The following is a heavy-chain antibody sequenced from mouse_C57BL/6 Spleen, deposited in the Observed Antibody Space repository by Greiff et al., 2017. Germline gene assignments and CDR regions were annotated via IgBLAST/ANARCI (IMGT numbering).Heavy chain of an antibody. J-gene: IGHJ2*01. V-gene: IGHV1-7*01. CDR2: INPSSGYT. Sequence: VQLQQSGAELVKPGASVKLSCKASGYSFTSYWMHWVKQRPGQGLEWIGYINPSSGYTKYNQKFKDKATLTADKSSSTAYMQLNSLTYEDAAVYYCARIGASDYLFDYWGQGTTLTVSA. D-gene: IGHD2-13*01. CDR3: ARIGASDYLFDY. CDR1: GYSFTSYW.